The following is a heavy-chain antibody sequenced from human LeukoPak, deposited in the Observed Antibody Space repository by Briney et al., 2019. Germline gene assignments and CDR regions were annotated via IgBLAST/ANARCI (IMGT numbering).Heavy chain of an antibody. J-gene: IGHJ6*02. V-gene: IGHV1-46*01. D-gene: IGHD3-3*01. Sequence: ASVKVSCKASGYTFTSYYMHWVRQAPGQGLEWMGIINPSGGSTSYAQKFQGRVTMTRDTSTSTVYMELSSLRSEDTAVYHCARVLYYDFWSGYSYGMDVWGQGTTVTVSS. CDR3: ARVLYYDFWSGYSYGMDV. CDR2: INPSGGST. CDR1: GYTFTSYY.